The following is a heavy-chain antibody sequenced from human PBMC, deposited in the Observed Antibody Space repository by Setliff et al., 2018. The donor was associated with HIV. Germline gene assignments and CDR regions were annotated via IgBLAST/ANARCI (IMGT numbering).Heavy chain of an antibody. D-gene: IGHD3-10*01. CDR2: INPSGGST. J-gene: IGHJ1*01. V-gene: IGHV1-46*01. Sequence: ASGYTFTTYGVNWVRQAPGQGLEWMGIINPSGGSTSYAQKFQGRGTITADKSTSTAYMELRSLRSEDTAVYYCARDQVSMVRAVRLVAWGQGSLVTVSS. CDR1: GYTFTTYG. CDR3: ARDQVSMVRAVRLVA.